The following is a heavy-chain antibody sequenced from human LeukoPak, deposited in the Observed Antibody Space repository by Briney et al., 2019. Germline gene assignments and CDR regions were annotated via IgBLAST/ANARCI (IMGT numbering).Heavy chain of an antibody. CDR3: ARDRRRYSSGWHQTYYFDY. V-gene: IGHV1-8*03. Sequence: GASVKVSCKASGYTFTSYDINWVRQATGQGLEWMGWMNPNSGNTGYAQKFQGRVTITRNTSISTAYMELSSLRSDDTAVYYCARDRRRYSSGWHQTYYFDYWGQGTLVTVSS. CDR1: GYTFTSYD. D-gene: IGHD6-19*01. CDR2: MNPNSGNT. J-gene: IGHJ4*02.